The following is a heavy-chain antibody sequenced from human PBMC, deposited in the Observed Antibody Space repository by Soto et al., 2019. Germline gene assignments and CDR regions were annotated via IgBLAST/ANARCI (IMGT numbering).Heavy chain of an antibody. CDR1: GGTFSKFS. D-gene: IGHD3-10*01. J-gene: IGHJ4*02. CDR2: ITPISLIT. Sequence: QVQLVQSGAEVKRPGSSVKVSCKTSGGTFSKFSIXXXXXAPGHGLEWIGGITPISLITHYAQKFQGRVTITADDLTXTSXXXXXXXXXXXXXXXXXXXXXXIQLWTADFWGQGTRVTVSS. V-gene: IGHV1-69*01. CDR3: XXXXXIQLWTADF.